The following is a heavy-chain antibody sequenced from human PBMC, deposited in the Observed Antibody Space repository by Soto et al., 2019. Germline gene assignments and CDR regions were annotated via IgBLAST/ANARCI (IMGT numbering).Heavy chain of an antibody. V-gene: IGHV1-69*13. CDR2: IIPIFGTA. J-gene: IGHJ4*02. Sequence: SVKVSCKASGRTFSSYAISWVRQAPGQGLEWMGGIIPIFGTANYAQKFQGRVTITADESTSTAYMELSSLRSEDTAVYYCASVLSGYPRDFDYWGQGTLVTVSS. CDR3: ASVLSGYPRDFDY. CDR1: GRTFSSYA. D-gene: IGHD3-22*01.